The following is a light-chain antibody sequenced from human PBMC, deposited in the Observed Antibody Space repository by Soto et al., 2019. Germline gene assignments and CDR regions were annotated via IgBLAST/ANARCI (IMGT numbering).Light chain of an antibody. J-gene: IGKJ5*01. V-gene: IGKV1-12*01. CDR3: QRANSLPLT. Sequence: DIQMTQSPSSVSASLGDRVTITCRASQGISSWLAWYQQKPGKAPKLLIYAASSVHSGVPSRFSGSGSGTDSPHTISSLQADDFANYYCQRANSLPLTFGQGTRVEIK. CDR1: QGISSW. CDR2: AAS.